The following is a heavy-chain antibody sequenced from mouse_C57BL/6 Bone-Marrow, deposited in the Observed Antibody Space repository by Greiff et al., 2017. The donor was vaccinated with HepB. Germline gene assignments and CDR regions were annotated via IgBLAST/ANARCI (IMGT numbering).Heavy chain of an antibody. CDR1: GYTFTSYW. Sequence: VQLQQPGAELVRPGSSVKLSCKASGYTFTSYWMHWVKQRPIQGLEWIGNIDPSDSDTHYNQKFKDKATLTVDKSSSTAYMQLSSLTSEDSAVYYCARSSYYYGSSPLWFAYWGQGTLVTVSA. CDR2: IDPSDSDT. J-gene: IGHJ3*01. D-gene: IGHD1-1*01. CDR3: ARSSYYYGSSPLWFAY. V-gene: IGHV1-52*01.